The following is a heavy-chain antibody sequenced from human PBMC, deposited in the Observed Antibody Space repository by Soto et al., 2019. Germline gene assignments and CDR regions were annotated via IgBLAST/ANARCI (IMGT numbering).Heavy chain of an antibody. CDR1: GFTFSSYA. J-gene: IGHJ4*02. V-gene: IGHV3-30-3*01. D-gene: IGHD3-22*01. Sequence: GFLRLSCAASGFTFSSYAMHWVRQAPCKGLEWVALISYDGSDKDYADSVKGRFTISRDNSRNTLFLQMNSLRTEDTAVYYCARDYYKYYDSSGYYRSPAYWGQGTLVTVSS. CDR2: ISYDGSDK. CDR3: ARDYYKYYDSSGYYRSPAY.